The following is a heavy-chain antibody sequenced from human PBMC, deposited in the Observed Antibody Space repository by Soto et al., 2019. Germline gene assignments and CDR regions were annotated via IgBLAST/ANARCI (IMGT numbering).Heavy chain of an antibody. J-gene: IGHJ6*02. CDR3: ARGTKYYYQGMDV. CDR1: GDSINNYY. CDR2: IYDSGST. V-gene: IGHV4-59*01. Sequence: QVQLQESGPGLVKPSETLSLTCSVSGDSINNYYWTWTRQPPGKGLEWIGYIYDSGSTSYNPSLKTRLTISVDTSKNQFSLKLKSVTAADTAVYYCARGTKYYYQGMDVWGQGTTVTVSS.